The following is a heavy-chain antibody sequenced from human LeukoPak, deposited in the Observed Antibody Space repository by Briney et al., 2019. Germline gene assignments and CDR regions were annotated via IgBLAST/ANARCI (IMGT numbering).Heavy chain of an antibody. Sequence: SETLSLTCAVYGGSFRGYYWSWIRQPPGKGLEWIGEINHSGSTNYNPSLKSRVTISVDTSKNQFSLKLSSVTAADTAVYYCASGEWGGYYYYYGMDVWGQGTTVTVSS. V-gene: IGHV4-34*01. J-gene: IGHJ6*02. D-gene: IGHD3-16*01. CDR3: ASGEWGGYYYYYGMDV. CDR1: GGSFRGYY. CDR2: INHSGST.